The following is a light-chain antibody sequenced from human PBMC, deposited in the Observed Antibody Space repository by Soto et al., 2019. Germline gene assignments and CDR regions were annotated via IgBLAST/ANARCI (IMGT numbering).Light chain of an antibody. CDR1: RDVGSD. J-gene: IGKJ1*01. Sequence: QMTQSPSSLSASVGEKIIITCRASRDVGSDISWYQQKPGQAPKLLIYAASNLYTGVPSRFSGSRSGTEFTLTISSLQPEDFASYYCLQDYGDSWTFGQGTKVEIE. V-gene: IGKV1-6*01. CDR2: AAS. CDR3: LQDYGDSWT.